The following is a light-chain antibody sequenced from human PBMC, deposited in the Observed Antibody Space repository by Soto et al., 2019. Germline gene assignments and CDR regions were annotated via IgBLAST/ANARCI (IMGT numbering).Light chain of an antibody. CDR3: SSHTTSSTLYV. CDR1: SSDVGSYNL. CDR2: DVR. J-gene: IGLJ1*01. Sequence: QSVLTQPASVSGSPGQSITISCTGTSSDVGSYNLVSWYQQHPGKAPKLMIYDVRNRPSGISNRFSGSKSGNTASLTISGLQAEDEADYYCSSHTTSSTLYVFGTGTKVT. V-gene: IGLV2-14*02.